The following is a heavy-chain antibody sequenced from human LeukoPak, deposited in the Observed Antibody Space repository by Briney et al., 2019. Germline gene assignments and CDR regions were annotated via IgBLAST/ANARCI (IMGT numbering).Heavy chain of an antibody. CDR1: GYSFTSYW. CDR3: ARRGYCSGGSSHSGDY. J-gene: IGHJ4*02. Sequence: GESLKIPCKGSGYSFTSYWIGWVRQMPGKGLEWMGIIYPGDSDTRYSPSFQGQVTISADKSISTAYLQWSSLKASDTAMYYCARRGYCSGGSSHSGDYWGQGWLATVSS. V-gene: IGHV5-51*01. CDR2: IYPGDSDT. D-gene: IGHD2-15*01.